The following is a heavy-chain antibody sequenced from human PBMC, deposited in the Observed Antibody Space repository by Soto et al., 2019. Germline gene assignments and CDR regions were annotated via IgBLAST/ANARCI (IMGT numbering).Heavy chain of an antibody. J-gene: IGHJ4*02. CDR1: GFTLRNYG. Sequence: WGSLRLSCAVSGFTLRNYGMSWVRQAPGKGLEWVSTISGSGNDRYYADSVKGRFTISRDTSKNSLYLQMASLRAEDTAVYYCAKEGQYNLLAGYYYYWGQGTLVTVSS. V-gene: IGHV3-23*01. D-gene: IGHD3-9*01. CDR2: ISGSGNDR. CDR3: AKEGQYNLLAGYYYY.